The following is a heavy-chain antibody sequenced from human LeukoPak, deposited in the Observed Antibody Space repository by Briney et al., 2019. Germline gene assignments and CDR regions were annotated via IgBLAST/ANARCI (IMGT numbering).Heavy chain of an antibody. D-gene: IGHD3-10*01. CDR3: ARGLGFEGGYYYYYMDV. J-gene: IGHJ6*03. V-gene: IGHV4-38-2*02. CDR1: GYSISSGYY. CDR2: IYHSGST. Sequence: SETLSLTCTVSGYSISSGYYWGWIRQPPGKGLEWIGSIYHSGSTYYNPSLKSRVTISVDTSKNQFSLKLSSVTAADTAVYYCARGLGFEGGYYYYYMDVWGKGTTVTVSS.